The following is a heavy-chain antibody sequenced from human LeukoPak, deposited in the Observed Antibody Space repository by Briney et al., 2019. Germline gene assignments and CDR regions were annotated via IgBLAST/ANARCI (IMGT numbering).Heavy chain of an antibody. CDR2: IYHSGST. V-gene: IGHV4-34*01. D-gene: IGHD3-9*01. Sequence: SETLSLTCAVYGGSFSGYYWSWIRQPPGKGLEWSGEIYHSGSTNYNPSLKSRVTISVDTSKNQFSLKLSSVTAADTAVYYCATLGYDILTGYYQNAFDIWGQGTMVTVSS. CDR1: GGSFSGYY. CDR3: ATLGYDILTGYYQNAFDI. J-gene: IGHJ3*02.